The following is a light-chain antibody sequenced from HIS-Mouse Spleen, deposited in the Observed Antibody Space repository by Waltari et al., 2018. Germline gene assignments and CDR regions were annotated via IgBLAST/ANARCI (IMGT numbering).Light chain of an antibody. CDR3: QQSYSTPWT. J-gene: IGKJ1*01. Sequence: DIQMTQSPSSLSASVGDRVTIPCRASQGISSYLNWYQQKPGKAPKLLIYAAPSLQSGVPSRFSGSGSGTDFTLTISSLQPEDFATYYCQQSYSTPWTFGQGTKVEIK. CDR2: AAP. CDR1: QGISSY. V-gene: IGKV1-39*01.